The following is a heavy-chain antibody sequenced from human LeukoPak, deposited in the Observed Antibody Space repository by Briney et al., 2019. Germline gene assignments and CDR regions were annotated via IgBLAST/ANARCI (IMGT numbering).Heavy chain of an antibody. V-gene: IGHV3-30*03. D-gene: IGHD6-13*01. CDR1: GFTFSSYD. CDR2: ISYDGSNK. Sequence: GGSLRLSCAASGFTFSSYDMHWVRQAPGKGLEWVAVISYDGSNKYYADSVKGRFTISRDNSKNTLYLQMNSLRAEDTAVYYCARSESSSWYYGYFQHWGQGTLVTVSS. CDR3: ARSESSSWYYGYFQH. J-gene: IGHJ1*01.